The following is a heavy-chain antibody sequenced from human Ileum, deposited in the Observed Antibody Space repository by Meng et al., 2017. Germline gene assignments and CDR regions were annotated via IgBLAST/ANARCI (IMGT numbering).Heavy chain of an antibody. CDR3: ARDYSGTSYRFSDY. V-gene: IGHV1-18*01. CDR1: GYTFTSYC. D-gene: IGHD1-26*01. CDR2: ISVYNGNT. Sequence: QVHLVPSGAEVKKPGASVMGSCKAFGYTFTSYCISWVRQAPGQGLEWMGGISVYNGNTNYAQKFQGRVTMTADTSTSTAYMELRSLRSDDTAVYYCARDYSGTSYRFSDYWGQGTLVTVSS. J-gene: IGHJ4*02.